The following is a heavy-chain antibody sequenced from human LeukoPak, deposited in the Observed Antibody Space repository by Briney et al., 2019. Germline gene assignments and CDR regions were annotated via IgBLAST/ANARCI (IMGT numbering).Heavy chain of an antibody. Sequence: GGSLRLSCAASGITFSNHYVDWVRQAPGKGLEWVGRTRNKANSYTTEYAASVKGRFTISRDDSKNSLYLQMNSLKTEDTAVYYCTRLNVGLAAASWGQGTLVTVSS. D-gene: IGHD2-15*01. CDR2: TRNKANSYTT. CDR3: TRLNVGLAAAS. CDR1: GITFSNHY. V-gene: IGHV3-72*01. J-gene: IGHJ5*02.